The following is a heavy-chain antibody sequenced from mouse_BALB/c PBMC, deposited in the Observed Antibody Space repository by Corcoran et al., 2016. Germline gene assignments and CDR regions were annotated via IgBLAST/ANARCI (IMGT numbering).Heavy chain of an antibody. D-gene: IGHD1-1*01. J-gene: IGHJ2*01. CDR3: ANYYGSSYFDY. Sequence: QIQLVQSGPERKKPGETVKISCKASGYTFTNYGMNWVKQAPGKGLKWMGWINTYTGEPTYADDFKGRFAFSLETSASTAYLQINNLKNEDMATYFCANYYGSSYFDYWGQGTTLTVSS. V-gene: IGHV9-1*02. CDR2: INTYTGEP. CDR1: GYTFTNYG.